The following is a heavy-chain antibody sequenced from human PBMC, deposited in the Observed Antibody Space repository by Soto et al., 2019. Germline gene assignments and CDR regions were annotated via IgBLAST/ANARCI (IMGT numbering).Heavy chain of an antibody. J-gene: IGHJ6*02. D-gene: IGHD2-15*01. Sequence: GGSLRLSCAASGFTFSSYGMHWVRQAPGKGLEWVAVISYDGSNKYYADSVKGRFTISRDNSKNTLYLQMNSLRAEDTAVYYCAKDLGYCSGDSCYRYYYYGMDVWGQGTTVTVSS. V-gene: IGHV3-30*18. CDR3: AKDLGYCSGDSCYRYYYYGMDV. CDR2: ISYDGSNK. CDR1: GFTFSSYG.